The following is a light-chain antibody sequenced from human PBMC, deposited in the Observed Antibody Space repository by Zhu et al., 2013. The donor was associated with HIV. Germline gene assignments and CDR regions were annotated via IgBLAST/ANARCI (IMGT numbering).Light chain of an antibody. CDR3: QQYDTLPYS. CDR2: DAS. CDR1: QGIRTD. J-gene: IGKJ2*03. V-gene: IGKV1-33*01. Sequence: IQLTQSPSSLSASVGDRVTINCRASQGIRTDLGWYQQKPGKAPKLLIYDASNLETGVPSRFSGSGSGTDFTFTISSLQPEDVATYYCQQYDTLPYSFGQGTKLEIK.